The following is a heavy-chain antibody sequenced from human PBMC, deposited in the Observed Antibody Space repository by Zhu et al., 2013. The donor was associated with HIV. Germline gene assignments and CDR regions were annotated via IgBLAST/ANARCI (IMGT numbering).Heavy chain of an antibody. V-gene: IGHV1-18*01. CDR1: GFTFSSFG. CDR3: ARGVFAIMLSFEDYYDH. D-gene: IGHD2-8*01. CDR2: ISAHNGNT. Sequence: QVQLMQSGAEMKKPGASVKVSCKASGFTFSSFGITWVRLVPGQGPEWMGWISAHNGNTHYAQKFHDRLTMTIDTSTTTAYMELRSLRSDDTALYFXARGVFAIMLSFEDYYDHVGPGTLVTVSS. J-gene: IGHJ4*02.